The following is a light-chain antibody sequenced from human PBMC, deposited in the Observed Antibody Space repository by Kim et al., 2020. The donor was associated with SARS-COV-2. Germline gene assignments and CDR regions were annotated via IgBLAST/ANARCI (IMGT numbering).Light chain of an antibody. CDR3: QQYKSYSPLT. CDR1: QSISSW. V-gene: IGKV1-5*01. Sequence: DIQMTQSPSTLSASVGDRVTITCRASQSISSWLAWYQQKPGKAPKLLVYDASSLQSGVPSRFSGSGSGTEFTLTISSMQPDDFATYYCQQYKSYSPLTFGQGTKVDIK. J-gene: IGKJ1*01. CDR2: DAS.